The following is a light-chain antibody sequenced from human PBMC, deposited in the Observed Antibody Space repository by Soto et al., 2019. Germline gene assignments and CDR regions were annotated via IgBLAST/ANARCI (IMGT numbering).Light chain of an antibody. CDR1: QSVSIY. CDR2: DAS. CDR3: QQYHDWPIT. V-gene: IGKV3-15*01. Sequence: EIVLTHAPATLSFSPGERATLSFRASQSVSIYLAWYQQKPGQAPRLLIYDASNRAAGIPARFSGRGSGTEFTFTISSLQSEDFAVYHCQQYHDWPITFGQGTRLEIK. J-gene: IGKJ5*01.